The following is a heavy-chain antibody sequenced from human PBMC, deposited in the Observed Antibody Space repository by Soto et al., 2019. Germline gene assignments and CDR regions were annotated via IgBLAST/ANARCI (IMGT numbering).Heavy chain of an antibody. CDR2: IIAIVGRA. V-gene: IGHV1-69*02. J-gene: IGHJ3*02. CDR1: GGTISRYT. D-gene: IGHD2-21*02. Sequence: SVKVSGKASGGTISRYTMSWVREERGKGREWMGRIIAIVGRANEAQKLEGRVTITADKSTSTAYMELTSLRSEDTAVYYCARRSCGRDCYSGAFDIWGQGTMVTVSS. CDR3: ARRSCGRDCYSGAFDI.